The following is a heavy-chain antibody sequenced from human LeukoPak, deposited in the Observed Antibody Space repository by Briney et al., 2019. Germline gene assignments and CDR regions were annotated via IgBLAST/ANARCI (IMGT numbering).Heavy chain of an antibody. J-gene: IGHJ4*02. D-gene: IGHD2-2*01. CDR1: GGSFSGYY. V-gene: IGHV4-34*01. CDR2: INHSGST. Sequence: SETLSLTCAVYGGSFSGYYWSWIRQPPGKGLEWIGEINHSGSTNYNPSLKSRVTISVDTSKNQFSLKLSSVTAADTAVYYCARRVVVPAAEDYWGQGTLVTVSS. CDR3: ARRVVVPAAEDY.